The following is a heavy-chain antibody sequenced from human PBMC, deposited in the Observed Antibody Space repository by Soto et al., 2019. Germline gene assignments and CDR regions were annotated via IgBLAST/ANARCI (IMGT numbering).Heavy chain of an antibody. CDR3: ARELATGTFDI. Sequence: ASVKVCCKASGYSFPSYAMHWVRQAPGQRLEWMGWINAGNGYTKYSQKFQVRVTIARDTSASTAYMELSSLRSEDTAVYYCARELATGTFDIWGQGTMVTVSS. J-gene: IGHJ3*02. CDR1: GYSFPSYA. CDR2: INAGNGYT. V-gene: IGHV1-3*01. D-gene: IGHD6-13*01.